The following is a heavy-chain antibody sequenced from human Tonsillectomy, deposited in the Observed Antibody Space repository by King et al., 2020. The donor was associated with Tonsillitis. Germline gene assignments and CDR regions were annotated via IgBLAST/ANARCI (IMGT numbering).Heavy chain of an antibody. J-gene: IGHJ4*02. Sequence: VQLVESGGGLVQPGGSLRLSCVASGFDLSRYYMTWVRQAPGKGLQWVSIIYGDGSAYYEDSVKGRFTISRDNSENTVYLQMKSLRDEDTAIFYCARGRVADQYGPLGHWGQGTLVTVSS. CDR3: ARGRVADQYGPLGH. D-gene: IGHD2-2*01. CDR2: IYGDGSA. CDR1: GFDLSRYY. V-gene: IGHV3-66*01.